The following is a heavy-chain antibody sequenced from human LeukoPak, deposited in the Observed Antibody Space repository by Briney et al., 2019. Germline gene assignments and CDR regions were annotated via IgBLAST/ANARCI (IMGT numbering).Heavy chain of an antibody. CDR3: ATSLWFGELLLDY. Sequence: PGGSLRLSCAASGFTFSSYSMNWVRQAPGKGLEWVSSISSSSSYIYYADSVKGRFTISRDNAKNSLYLQMNSLRAEDTAVYYCATSLWFGELLLDYWGQGTLVTVSS. V-gene: IGHV3-21*04. J-gene: IGHJ4*02. D-gene: IGHD3-10*01. CDR1: GFTFSSYS. CDR2: ISSSSSYI.